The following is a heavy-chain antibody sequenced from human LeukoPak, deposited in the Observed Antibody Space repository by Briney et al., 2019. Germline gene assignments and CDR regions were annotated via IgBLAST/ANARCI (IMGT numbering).Heavy chain of an antibody. J-gene: IGHJ4*02. CDR2: IKQDGSNK. V-gene: IGHV3-7*01. CDR3: AKDLRSSGWYGEFDY. CDR1: GFTFSSYW. Sequence: GGSLRLSCAASGFTFSSYWMSWVRQAPGKGLEWVANIKQDGSNKYYADSVKGRFTISRDNSKNTLYLQMNSLRAEDTAVYYCAKDLRSSGWYGEFDYWGQGTLVTVSS. D-gene: IGHD6-19*01.